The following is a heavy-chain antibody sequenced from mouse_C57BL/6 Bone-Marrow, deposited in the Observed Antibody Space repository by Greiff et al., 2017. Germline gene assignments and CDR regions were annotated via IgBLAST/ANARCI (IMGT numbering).Heavy chain of an antibody. J-gene: IGHJ1*03. D-gene: IGHD2-12*01. CDR2: IYPGSCST. V-gene: IGHV1-55*01. CDR1: GYTFTSYW. Sequence: VQLQQSGAELVKPGASVKMSCKASGYTFTSYWITWVKQRPGQGLEWIGDIYPGSCSTNYNEKFKSKATLTVDASSSTAYMQRSSLTSEDSAFYYSARPDYSYYWYFDDWGTGTTVTVSS. CDR3: ARPDYSYYWYFDD.